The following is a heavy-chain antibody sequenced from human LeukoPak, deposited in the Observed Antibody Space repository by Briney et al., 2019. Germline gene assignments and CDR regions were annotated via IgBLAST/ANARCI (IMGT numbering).Heavy chain of an antibody. D-gene: IGHD3-10*01. CDR2: ISNNGGSS. Sequence: GGSLRLSCSASGFTFSAYAMYWVRQAPGKGLEYVSGISNNGGSSFYADSVKGRFTISRDNAKNSLYLQMNSLRAEDTAVYYCARERKGSITMVRGVIRYFDYWGQGTLVTVSS. CDR3: ARERKGSITMVRGVIRYFDY. CDR1: GFTFSAYA. V-gene: IGHV3-64*04. J-gene: IGHJ4*02.